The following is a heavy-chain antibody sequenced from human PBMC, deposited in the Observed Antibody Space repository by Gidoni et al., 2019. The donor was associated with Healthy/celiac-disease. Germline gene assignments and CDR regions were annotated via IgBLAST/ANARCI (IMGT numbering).Heavy chain of an antibody. J-gene: IGHJ4*02. D-gene: IGHD3-3*01. Sequence: EWIGSIYYSGSTYYNPSLKSRVTISVDTSKNQFSLKLSSVTAADTAVYYCARHLSDFWSGPSDYWGQGTLVTVSS. V-gene: IGHV4-39*01. CDR2: IYYSGST. CDR3: ARHLSDFWSGPSDY.